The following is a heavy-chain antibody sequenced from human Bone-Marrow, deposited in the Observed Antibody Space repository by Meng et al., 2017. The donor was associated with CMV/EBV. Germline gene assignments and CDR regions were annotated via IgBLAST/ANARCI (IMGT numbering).Heavy chain of an antibody. J-gene: IGHJ6*01. CDR2: INPNSGGT. D-gene: IGHD2-2*01. Sequence: ASVKVSCKASGYTFTGYYMHWVRQAPGQGLEWMGWINPNSGGTNYAQKFQGRVTMTRDTSISTAYMGLSRLRSDDTAVYYCGRTPSRGGYYFYGMDVWGQGTTVTVYS. V-gene: IGHV1-2*02. CDR1: GYTFTGYY. CDR3: GRTPSRGGYYFYGMDV.